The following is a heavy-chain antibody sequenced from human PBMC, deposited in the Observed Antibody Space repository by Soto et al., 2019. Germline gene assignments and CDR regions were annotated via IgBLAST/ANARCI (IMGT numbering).Heavy chain of an antibody. CDR1: GFTFSDYY. V-gene: IGHV3-11*01. J-gene: IGHJ4*02. CDR3: ARDIMITFGGIVVTGGFDY. D-gene: IGHD3-16*02. Sequence: QVQLVESGGGLVKPGGSLRLSCAASGFTFSDYYISWIRQAPGKGLEWVSHISDNGSTIYYADSVKGRFTISRDNAKNSLYLQMNTLRAEDTAVYYCARDIMITFGGIVVTGGFDYWGQGTLVTVSS. CDR2: ISDNGSTI.